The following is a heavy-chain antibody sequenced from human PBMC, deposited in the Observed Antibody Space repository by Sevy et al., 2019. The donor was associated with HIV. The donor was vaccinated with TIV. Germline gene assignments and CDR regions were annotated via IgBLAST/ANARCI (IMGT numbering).Heavy chain of an antibody. CDR2: IYPGDSET. Sequence: GESLKISCQGSGYSFTAYWIGWVRQMPGKGLEWMGIIYPGDSETRYSPSFQGQVTISADKSISTAYLQWSSLKASDTAIYYCARLDHQLLNGIDYWGQGTLVTVSS. CDR1: GYSFTAYW. D-gene: IGHD2-2*01. CDR3: ARLDHQLLNGIDY. J-gene: IGHJ4*02. V-gene: IGHV5-51*01.